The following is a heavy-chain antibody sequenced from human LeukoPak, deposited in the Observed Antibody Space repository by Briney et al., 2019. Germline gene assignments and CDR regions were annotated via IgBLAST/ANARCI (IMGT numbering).Heavy chain of an antibody. Sequence: TGSSQRLSGAPSGLTFSIYEMSSARQPPGKGLEWVSYISSSGSTIYHADSVTGRFTISRDHAKNSLYLQMHRQSAEDTAVYYCAELGITMIGGVWGKGTTVRISS. CDR1: GLTFSIYE. CDR2: ISSSGSTI. J-gene: IGHJ6*04. V-gene: IGHV3-48*03. D-gene: IGHD3-10*02. CDR3: AELGITMIGGV.